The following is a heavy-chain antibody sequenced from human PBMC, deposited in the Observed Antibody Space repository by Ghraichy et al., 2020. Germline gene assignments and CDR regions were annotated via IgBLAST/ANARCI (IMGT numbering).Heavy chain of an antibody. CDR2: ISYDGSNK. D-gene: IGHD3-9*01. Sequence: GGSLRLSCAASGFTFSSYGMHWVRQAPGKGLEWVAVISYDGSNKYYADSVKGRFTISRDNSKNTLYLQMNRLRAEDTVVYYFAKGPPFGDFDWLPYLDYWGQGTLV. V-gene: IGHV3-30*18. CDR1: GFTFSSYG. CDR3: AKGPPFGDFDWLPYLDY. J-gene: IGHJ4*02.